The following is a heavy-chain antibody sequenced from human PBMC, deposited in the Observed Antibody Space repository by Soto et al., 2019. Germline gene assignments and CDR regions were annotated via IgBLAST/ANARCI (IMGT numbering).Heavy chain of an antibody. J-gene: IGHJ5*02. CDR1: GFSISSGAYS. V-gene: IGHV4-30-2*01. CDR3: ARVPDR. D-gene: IGHD2-2*01. CDR2: ISHTGST. Sequence: TLSLTCAVSGFSISSGAYSWGWIRQPPGKGLEWIGYISHTGSTYYNPSLKSRVAISVDRSKNQFSLKLSSVTAADTAVYYCARVPDRWGQGTLVTVSS.